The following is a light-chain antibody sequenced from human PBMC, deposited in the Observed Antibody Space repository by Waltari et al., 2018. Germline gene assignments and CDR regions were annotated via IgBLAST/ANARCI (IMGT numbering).Light chain of an antibody. CDR3: QQRSNWPPT. Sequence: EIVLTQSPATLSLSPGERATLPCRASQSVSSYLAWYQPKPGQAPSLLIYDASNRATGIPARFSGSGSGTDFTLTISSLEPEDFAVYYCQQRSNWPPTFGQGTRLEIK. CDR1: QSVSSY. J-gene: IGKJ5*01. CDR2: DAS. V-gene: IGKV3-11*01.